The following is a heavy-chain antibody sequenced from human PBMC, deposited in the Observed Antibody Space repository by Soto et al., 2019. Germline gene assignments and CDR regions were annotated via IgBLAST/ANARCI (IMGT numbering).Heavy chain of an antibody. CDR2: IVVGSGNT. Sequence: QMQLVQSGPEVKKPGTSVKVSCKASGFTFTSSAVQWVRQARGQRLEWIGWIVVGSGNTNYAQKFQERVTITRDMSTRTAYMELSSLRSEDTAVYYCAVPYYYDSSGYLSGWFDPWGQGTLVTVSS. D-gene: IGHD3-22*01. V-gene: IGHV1-58*01. CDR3: AVPYYYDSSGYLSGWFDP. J-gene: IGHJ5*02. CDR1: GFTFTSSA.